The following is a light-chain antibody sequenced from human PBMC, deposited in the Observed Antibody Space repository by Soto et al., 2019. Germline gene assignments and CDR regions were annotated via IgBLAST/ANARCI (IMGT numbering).Light chain of an antibody. CDR1: QSVSSN. Sequence: EIVMTQSPATLSVSPGERATLSCRASQSVSSNLAWYQQKPGQAPRLLIYGASTRATGIPARFSGSGSGTEFTLTISSRQSEDFAVYYCQQYNNWLPMYTFGQGTKLEIK. V-gene: IGKV3-15*01. CDR3: QQYNNWLPMYT. CDR2: GAS. J-gene: IGKJ2*01.